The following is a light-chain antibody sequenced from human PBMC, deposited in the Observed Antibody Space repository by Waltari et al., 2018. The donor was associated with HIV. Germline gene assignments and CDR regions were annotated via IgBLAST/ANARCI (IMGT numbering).Light chain of an antibody. Sequence: QSVLTQPPSASGAPGQRVSISCSGGNSNIGRYAVSWYQQLPGTAPKPPIFSKPHRPSGVPDRFSGSKSGTSASLAIGGLQSEDEADYYCAAWDDSLSGSVVFGGGTKLTVL. CDR1: NSNIGRYA. J-gene: IGLJ2*01. V-gene: IGLV1-44*01. CDR3: AAWDDSLSGSVV. CDR2: SKP.